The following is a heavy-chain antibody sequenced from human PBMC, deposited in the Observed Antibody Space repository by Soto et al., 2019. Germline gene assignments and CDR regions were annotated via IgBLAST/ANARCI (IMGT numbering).Heavy chain of an antibody. J-gene: IGHJ6*02. CDR3: ARGYSRGWLRYGMDV. D-gene: IGHD6-19*01. CDR1: GGTFSSYA. CDR2: IIPIFGTA. Sequence: GSSVKVSCTASGGTFSSYAISWVRHAPGQGLEWMGGIIPIFGTANYAQKFQGRVTITADESTSTAYMELSSLRSEDTAVYYCARGYSRGWLRYGMDVWGQGTTVTVSS. V-gene: IGHV1-69*13.